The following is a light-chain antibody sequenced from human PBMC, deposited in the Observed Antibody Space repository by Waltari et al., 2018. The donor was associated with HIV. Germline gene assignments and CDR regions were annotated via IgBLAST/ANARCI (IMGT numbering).Light chain of an antibody. CDR1: SSNIVSYNL. V-gene: IGLV2-23*02. J-gene: IGLJ2*01. Sequence: SARTHHAPVSAYPGQQTTIPCTATSSNIVSYNLVAWYQQHQGKAPKLIIYDVSKPPSGVSNRFSGCKSSNTASLTISGLQAEDEADYYCCSYAGSSTSVFGGGTKLTVL. CDR3: CSYAGSSTSV. CDR2: DVS.